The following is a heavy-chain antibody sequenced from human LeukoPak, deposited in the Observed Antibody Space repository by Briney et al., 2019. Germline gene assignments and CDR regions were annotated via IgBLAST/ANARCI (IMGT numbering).Heavy chain of an antibody. V-gene: IGHV3-11*04. Sequence: GGSLRLSCAASGFTFSDYYMSWIRQAPGKGLEWVSYISSSGSTIYYADSVKGRFTISRDNAKNSLYLQMNSLRAEDTAVYYCARDRPLLWSGEDNPGAFDIWGQGTMVTVSS. CDR2: ISSSGSTI. CDR3: ARDRPLLWSGEDNPGAFDI. J-gene: IGHJ3*02. D-gene: IGHD3-10*01. CDR1: GFTFSDYY.